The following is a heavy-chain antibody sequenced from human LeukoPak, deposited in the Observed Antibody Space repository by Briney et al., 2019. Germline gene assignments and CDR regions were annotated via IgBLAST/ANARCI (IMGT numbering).Heavy chain of an antibody. CDR1: GVSLRGYY. CDR2: ISHEGDS. CDR3: ARGRNYVSDYYFDV. V-gene: IGHV4-34*01. J-gene: IGHJ6*03. D-gene: IGHD1-7*01. Sequence: PSETLSLTCAVYGVSLRGYYWSWIRQSPEKGLDLIGEISHEGDSIYNPSLKSRLTLSVDMSKNQFSLKLRSVTAADTAVYYCARGRNYVSDYYFDVWGKGTTVIVSS.